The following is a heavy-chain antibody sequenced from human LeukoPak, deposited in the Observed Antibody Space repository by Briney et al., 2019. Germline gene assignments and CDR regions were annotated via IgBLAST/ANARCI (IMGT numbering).Heavy chain of an antibody. D-gene: IGHD3-22*01. Sequence: GRSLRLSCTASGFTFGDYSMSWFRQAPGKGLEWVGFIRSKAYGGTTEYAASVKGRFTISRDDSKSIAYLQMNSLKTEDTAVYYCTRGGDYYDSSGSASDFDYWGQGTLVTVSS. J-gene: IGHJ4*02. CDR1: GFTFGDYS. CDR3: TRGGDYYDSSGSASDFDY. CDR2: IRSKAYGGTT. V-gene: IGHV3-49*03.